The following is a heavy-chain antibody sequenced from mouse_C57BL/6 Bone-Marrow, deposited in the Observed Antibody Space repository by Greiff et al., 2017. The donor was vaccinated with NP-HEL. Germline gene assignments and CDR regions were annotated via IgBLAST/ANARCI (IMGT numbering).Heavy chain of an antibody. Sequence: VKLQQPGTELVKPGASVKLSCKASGYTFTSYWMHWVKQRPGQGLEWIGNINPSNGGTNYNEKFKSKATLTVDKSSSTAYMQLSSLTSEDSAVYYCARVLYYYGSSYYYAMDYWGQGTSVTVSS. CDR1: GYTFTSYW. V-gene: IGHV1-53*01. CDR2: INPSNGGT. D-gene: IGHD1-1*01. J-gene: IGHJ4*01. CDR3: ARVLYYYGSSYYYAMDY.